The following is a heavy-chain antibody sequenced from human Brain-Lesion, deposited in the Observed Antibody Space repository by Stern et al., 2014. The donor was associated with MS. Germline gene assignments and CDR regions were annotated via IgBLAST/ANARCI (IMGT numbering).Heavy chain of an antibody. V-gene: IGHV3-7*01. J-gene: IGHJ4*02. CDR2: IKQDGSEK. CDR1: GFTFSKYW. CDR3: ARERGYSGYDWLFDY. Sequence: EVQLVESGGGLVQPGGSLRLSCVASGFTFSKYWMSWVRQAPGKGLEWVANIKQDGSEKYYVDSVKGRFTISRDNARNSLYLEMNSLRAEETAVYYCARERGYSGYDWLFDYWGQGSLVTVSS. D-gene: IGHD5-12*01.